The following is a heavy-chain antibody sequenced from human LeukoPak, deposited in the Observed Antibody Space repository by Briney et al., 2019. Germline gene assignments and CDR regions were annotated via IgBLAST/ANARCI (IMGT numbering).Heavy chain of an antibody. D-gene: IGHD2/OR15-2a*01. J-gene: IGHJ4*02. Sequence: GGSLRLSCAASGFTVSSNYMSWVRQAPGKGLEWVSVIYSGGSTYYADSVKGRFTISRDNSKNTLYLQMNSLRAEDTAVYYCARGLSFLSHQGDYWGQGTLVTVSS. CDR2: IYSGGST. CDR1: GFTVSSNY. CDR3: ARGLSFLSHQGDY. V-gene: IGHV3-53*01.